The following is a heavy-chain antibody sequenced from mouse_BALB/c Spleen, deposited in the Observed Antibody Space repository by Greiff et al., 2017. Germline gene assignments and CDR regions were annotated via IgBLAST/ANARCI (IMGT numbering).Heavy chain of an antibody. J-gene: IGHJ3*01. Sequence: EVQVVESGPSLVKPSQTLSLTCSVTGDSITSGYWNWIRKFPGYKLEYMGYISYSGSTYYNPSLKSRISITRDTSKNQYYLQLNSVTTEDTATYYCAIHYYGPWFAYWGQGTLVTVSA. CDR2: ISYSGST. D-gene: IGHD1-2*01. V-gene: IGHV3-8*02. CDR1: GDSITSGY. CDR3: AIHYYGPWFAY.